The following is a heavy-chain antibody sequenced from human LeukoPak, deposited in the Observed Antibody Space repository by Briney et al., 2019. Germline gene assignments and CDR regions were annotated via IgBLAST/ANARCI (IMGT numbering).Heavy chain of an antibody. CDR1: GGSISSGSYY. CDR2: IYTSGST. CDR3: ARLSHWFDP. Sequence: PSETLSLTCTVSGGSISSGSYYWSWIRPPAGKGLEWIGRIYTSGSTNYNPSLKRRVTISVDTSKNQFSLKLSSVTAADTAVYYCARLSHWFDPWGQGTLVTVSS. V-gene: IGHV4-61*02. D-gene: IGHD3-16*02. J-gene: IGHJ5*02.